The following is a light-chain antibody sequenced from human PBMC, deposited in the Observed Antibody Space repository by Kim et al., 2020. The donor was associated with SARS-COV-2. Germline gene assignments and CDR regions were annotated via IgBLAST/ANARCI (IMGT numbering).Light chain of an antibody. CDR1: SSDIGGYNY. CDR2: DVT. CDR3: VSFTTRTSWV. V-gene: IGLV2-14*04. Sequence: GPSITISCTGTSSDIGGYNYVSWYQQHPGKAPKLMIYDVTKRPSGVSNRFSGSKSGNTASLTISGLQTEDEADYYCVSFTTRTSWVFGGGTKVTVL. J-gene: IGLJ3*02.